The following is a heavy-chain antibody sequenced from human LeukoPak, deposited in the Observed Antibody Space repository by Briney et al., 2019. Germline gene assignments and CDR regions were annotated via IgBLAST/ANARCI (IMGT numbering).Heavy chain of an antibody. J-gene: IGHJ4*02. Sequence: SGTLSLTCTVSGGSISSYYWSWIRQPPGKGLEWIGYIYYSGSTNYNPSLKSRVTISVDTSKNQFSLKLSSVTAADTAVYYCARVAFSGSYNFDYWGQGTLVTVSS. CDR1: GGSISSYY. CDR3: ARVAFSGSYNFDY. D-gene: IGHD1-26*01. CDR2: IYYSGST. V-gene: IGHV4-59*01.